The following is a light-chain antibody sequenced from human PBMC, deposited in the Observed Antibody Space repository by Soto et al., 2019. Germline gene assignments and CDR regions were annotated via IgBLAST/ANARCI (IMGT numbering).Light chain of an antibody. Sequence: QSALTQPPSVSGAPGQRVTISCTGSSSNFGANYDVHWYQHLPGTAPKLLLYGSTNRPSGVPDRFSGSKSATSASLAITGLQAEDEADYYCQSYDNSLSGWVFGGGTKVTVL. CDR3: QSYDNSLSGWV. CDR1: SSNFGANYD. V-gene: IGLV1-40*01. CDR2: GST. J-gene: IGLJ3*02.